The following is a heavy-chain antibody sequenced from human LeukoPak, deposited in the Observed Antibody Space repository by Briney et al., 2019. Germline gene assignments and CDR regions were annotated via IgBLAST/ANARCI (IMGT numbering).Heavy chain of an antibody. D-gene: IGHD3-22*01. J-gene: IGHJ4*02. CDR2: ISGSGGST. CDR1: GFTFSSYA. CDR3: AKDLAYDSTGPLDY. V-gene: IGHV3-23*01. Sequence: GGSLRLSCAASGFTFSSYAMSWVRQAPGKWLEWVSAISGSGGSTYYADSVKGRFTISRDNSKNTLYLQVNSLRAEDTAIYYCAKDLAYDSTGPLDYWGQGTLVTVSS.